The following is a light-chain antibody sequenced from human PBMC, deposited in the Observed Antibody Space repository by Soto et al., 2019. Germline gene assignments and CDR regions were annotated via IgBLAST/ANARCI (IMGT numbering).Light chain of an antibody. CDR3: QVWDSSSDHFVV. CDR1: NIGSKS. J-gene: IGLJ2*01. Sequence: SYELTQPPSVSVAPGKTARITCGGNNIGSKSVHWYQQKPGQAPVLVIYYDSDRPSWIPERFSGSNSGNTATLTISRVEAGDEADYYCQVWDSSSDHFVVFGGGTKLTVL. V-gene: IGLV3-21*04. CDR2: YDS.